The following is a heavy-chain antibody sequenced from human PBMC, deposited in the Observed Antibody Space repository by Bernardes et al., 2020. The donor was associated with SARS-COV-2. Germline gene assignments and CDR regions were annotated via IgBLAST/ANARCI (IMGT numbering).Heavy chain of an antibody. CDR2: IGSGSRDI. D-gene: IGHD2-15*01. V-gene: IGHV3-21*05. Sequence: GGSLRLSCAASGFRFSDYGMYWVRQTPGKGLEWVSYIGSGSRDISYVDSVKGRFTISRDTDRNFVYLHMTNVKAEDTALYYCARSYWVEIWGQGTRVTVSS. CDR1: GFRFSDYG. J-gene: IGHJ4*02. CDR3: ARSYWVEI.